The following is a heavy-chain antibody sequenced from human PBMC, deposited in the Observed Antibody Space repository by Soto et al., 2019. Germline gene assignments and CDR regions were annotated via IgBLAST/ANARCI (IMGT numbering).Heavy chain of an antibody. Sequence: GGSLRLSCAASGFTFSSYSMNWVRQAPGKGLEWVSYISSSSSTIYYADSVKGRFTISRDNAKNSLYLQMNSLRDEDTAVYYCARRPTDDGDKRYYFDYWGQGTLVTVSS. CDR2: ISSSSSTI. J-gene: IGHJ4*02. CDR1: GFTFSSYS. V-gene: IGHV3-48*02. CDR3: ARRPTDDGDKRYYFDY. D-gene: IGHD4-17*01.